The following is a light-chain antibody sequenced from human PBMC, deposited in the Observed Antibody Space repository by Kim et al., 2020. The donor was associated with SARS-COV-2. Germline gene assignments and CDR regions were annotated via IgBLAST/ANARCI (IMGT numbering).Light chain of an antibody. CDR1: KLGNKY. CDR3: QAWDSSGV. Sequence: SYELTQPPSVSVSPGQTASITCSGDKLGNKYICWYQQKPGQSPVLVIYSDTKRPSGIPERFSGSNSGNTATLTISGTQAMDEADYYCQAWDSSGVFGGGT. V-gene: IGLV3-1*01. J-gene: IGLJ2*01. CDR2: SDT.